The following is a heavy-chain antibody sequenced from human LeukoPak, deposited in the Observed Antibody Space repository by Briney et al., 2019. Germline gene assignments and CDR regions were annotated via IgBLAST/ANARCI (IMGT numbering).Heavy chain of an antibody. CDR1: GYTFTSYG. Sequence: GASVKVSCKASGYTFTSYGINWVRQAPGQGLEWMGWISAYNGNTNYAQKFQGRVTMTTDTSTSTAYMELRSLRSDDTAVYYCVRDRQIRDCSTTSCRAPASWGQGTLVTVSS. D-gene: IGHD2-2*01. V-gene: IGHV1-18*01. J-gene: IGHJ5*02. CDR2: ISAYNGNT. CDR3: VRDRQIRDCSTTSCRAPAS.